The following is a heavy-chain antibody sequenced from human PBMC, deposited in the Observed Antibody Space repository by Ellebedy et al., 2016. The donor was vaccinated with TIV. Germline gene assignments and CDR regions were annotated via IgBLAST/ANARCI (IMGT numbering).Heavy chain of an antibody. D-gene: IGHD3-22*01. CDR2: ISAYNGNT. CDR3: AVGVYYDSSGSNAFDI. V-gene: IGHV1-18*01. J-gene: IGHJ3*02. CDR1: GYTFTSYG. Sequence: AASVQVSCKASGYTFTSYGISWVRQAPGRGIEWMGWISAYNGNTNFEQKLQGRVTMTTDTSTSTAYMGLRSLRADDTAVYYCAVGVYYDSSGSNAFDIWGQGTMVTVSS.